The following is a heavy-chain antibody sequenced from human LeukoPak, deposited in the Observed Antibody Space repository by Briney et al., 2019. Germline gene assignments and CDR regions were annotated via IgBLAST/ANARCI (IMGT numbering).Heavy chain of an antibody. CDR3: ATTRNLRYFDWLDY. CDR2: IYSGGST. V-gene: IGHV3-66*02. J-gene: IGHJ4*02. Sequence: GGSLRLSCTASEFTVSSNYMGWVRQAPGKGLEWVSVIYSGGSTYYADSVKGRFTISRDNSKNTLYLQMNSLRAEDTAVYYCATTRNLRYFDWLDYWGQGTLVTVSS. D-gene: IGHD3-9*01. CDR1: EFTVSSNY.